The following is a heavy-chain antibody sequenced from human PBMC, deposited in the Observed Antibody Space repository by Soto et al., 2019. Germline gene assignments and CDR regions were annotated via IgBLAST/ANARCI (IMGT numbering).Heavy chain of an antibody. CDR1: GFTFSSHP. J-gene: IGHJ6*02. V-gene: IGHV3-21*06. CDR2: ISSSSSYM. CDR3: ARDVIKSPGINYYGMDV. Sequence: GGSVRLSCVASGFTFSSHPMNWVRQAPGKGLEWGSSISSSSSYMYYTDSVKGRFTISRDNAKNTVYLQMQSLRAEDAAVYYCARDVIKSPGINYYGMDVWGQGTTVTVYS.